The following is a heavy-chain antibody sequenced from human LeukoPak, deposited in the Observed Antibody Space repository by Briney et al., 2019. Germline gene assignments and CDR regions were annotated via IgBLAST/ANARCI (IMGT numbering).Heavy chain of an antibody. Sequence: GGSLRLSCAASGFTFSSYEMNWVRQAPGKGLEWVAFIRYDGSNKYYAASVEGRFTISRDNSKNTLYLQMNSLRVEDTAVYYCAKATLLRGTIGTYYFDYWGQGTLVTVSS. V-gene: IGHV3-30*02. CDR1: GFTFSSYE. D-gene: IGHD3-10*01. CDR3: AKATLLRGTIGTYYFDY. J-gene: IGHJ4*02. CDR2: IRYDGSNK.